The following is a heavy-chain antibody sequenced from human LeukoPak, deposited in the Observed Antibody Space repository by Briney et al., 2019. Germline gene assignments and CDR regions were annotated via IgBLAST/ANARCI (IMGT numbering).Heavy chain of an antibody. CDR3: ARDCGDFWSGYYRSHNWFDP. D-gene: IGHD3-3*01. CDR1: GYTFTSYG. J-gene: IGHJ5*02. V-gene: IGHV1-46*01. Sequence: ASVKVSCTASGYTFTSYGISWVRQAPGQGLEWMGIINPSGGSTSYAQKFQGRVTMTRDTSTSTVYMELSSLRSEDTAVYYCARDCGDFWSGYYRSHNWFDPWGQGTLVTVSS. CDR2: INPSGGST.